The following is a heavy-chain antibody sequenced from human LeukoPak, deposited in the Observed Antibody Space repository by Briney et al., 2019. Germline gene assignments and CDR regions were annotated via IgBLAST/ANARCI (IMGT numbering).Heavy chain of an antibody. Sequence: GGSLRLSCATSGFTLSSYEMNWVRQAPGKGLEWVSYLSPSGSAIYTDSVKGRFTISTDNAKNSLFLQMNSLRAEDTAVYYCGRGGYCSAGTCYRFNAFDIWGQGTTVTVSS. V-gene: IGHV3-48*03. CDR2: LSPSGSAI. CDR1: GFTLSSYE. D-gene: IGHD2-15*01. J-gene: IGHJ3*02. CDR3: GRGGYCSAGTCYRFNAFDI.